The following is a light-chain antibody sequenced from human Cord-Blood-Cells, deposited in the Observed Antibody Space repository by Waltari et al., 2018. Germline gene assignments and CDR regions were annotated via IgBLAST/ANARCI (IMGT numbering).Light chain of an antibody. CDR2: QDS. CDR1: KLGDKY. Sequence: SYELTQPPSVSVSPGQTARITCPGDKLGDKYACWYQQKPDQSPVLVIYQDSKRPSGIPERFSGSNSGNTATLTISGTQAMDEADYYCQAWDSSTASYVFGTGTKVTVL. J-gene: IGLJ1*01. CDR3: QAWDSSTASYV. V-gene: IGLV3-1*01.